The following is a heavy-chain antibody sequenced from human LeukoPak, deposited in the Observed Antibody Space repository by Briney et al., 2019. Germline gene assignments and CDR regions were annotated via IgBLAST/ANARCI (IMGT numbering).Heavy chain of an antibody. Sequence: GESLKISFKGSGYRFTTHWIGWVRPLPGKGLEWMGLIFPGDSETIYSPSLQGQVTISADKSINTASLRWSSLKASDTAMYYCATSESQTRFDYWGQGTLVTVSS. J-gene: IGHJ4*02. D-gene: IGHD1/OR15-1a*01. V-gene: IGHV5-51*01. CDR1: GYRFTTHW. CDR3: ATSESQTRFDY. CDR2: IFPGDSET.